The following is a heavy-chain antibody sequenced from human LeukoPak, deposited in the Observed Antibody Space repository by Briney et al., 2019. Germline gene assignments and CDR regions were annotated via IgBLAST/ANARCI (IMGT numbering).Heavy chain of an antibody. CDR1: GGSISSNSYY. Sequence: PSETLSLTCTVSGGSISSNSYYWSWIRQPAGKGLEWIGRIYTSGSINYNPSLKSRVTISVDTSKNQFSLKLSSVTAADTAVYYCAREIAAAGTKNFDYWGQGTLVTVSS. D-gene: IGHD6-13*01. CDR2: IYTSGSI. J-gene: IGHJ4*02. CDR3: AREIAAAGTKNFDY. V-gene: IGHV4-61*02.